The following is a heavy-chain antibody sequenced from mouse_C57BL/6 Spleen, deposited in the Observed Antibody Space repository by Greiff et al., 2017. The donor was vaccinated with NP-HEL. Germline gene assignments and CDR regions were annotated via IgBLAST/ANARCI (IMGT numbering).Heavy chain of an antibody. CDR3: AEGDYSFAY. CDR1: GYTLTSYD. Sequence: QVQLKESGPELVKPGASVKLSCKASGYTLTSYDINWVKQRPGQGLEWIGWIYPRDGSTKYNEKFKGKATLTVDTSSSTAYMELHSLTSEDSAVYFCAEGDYSFAYWGQGTLVTVSA. V-gene: IGHV1-85*01. D-gene: IGHD1-1*01. CDR2: IYPRDGST. J-gene: IGHJ3*01.